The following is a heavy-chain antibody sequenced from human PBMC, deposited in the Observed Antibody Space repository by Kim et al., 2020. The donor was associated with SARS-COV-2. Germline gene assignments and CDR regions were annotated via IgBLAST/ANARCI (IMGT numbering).Heavy chain of an antibody. CDR1: GFTFSSYA. D-gene: IGHD3-9*01. CDR3: AKTPSVTYYDILTGYYVYYFDY. V-gene: IGHV3-23*01. Sequence: GGSLRLSCAASGFTFSSYAMSWVRQAPGKGLEWVSAISGSGGSTYYADSVKGRFTISRDNSKNTLYLQMNSLRAEDTAVYYCAKTPSVTYYDILTGYYVYYFDYWGQGTLVTVSS. CDR2: ISGSGGST. J-gene: IGHJ4*02.